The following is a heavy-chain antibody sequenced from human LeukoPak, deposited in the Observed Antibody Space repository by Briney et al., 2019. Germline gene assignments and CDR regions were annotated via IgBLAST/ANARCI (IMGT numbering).Heavy chain of an antibody. D-gene: IGHD3-22*01. V-gene: IGHV1-69*01. Sequence: GASVKVSCKASGGTFSSYAISWVRQAPGQGLEWMGGIIPIFGTANYAQKFQGRVTITADESTSTAYMELSSLRSEDTAVYYCARDGRYNPGYYDSSGYYYARFGRLDYWGQGTLVTVSS. CDR3: ARDGRYNPGYYDSSGYYYARFGRLDY. CDR2: IIPIFGTA. CDR1: GGTFSSYA. J-gene: IGHJ4*02.